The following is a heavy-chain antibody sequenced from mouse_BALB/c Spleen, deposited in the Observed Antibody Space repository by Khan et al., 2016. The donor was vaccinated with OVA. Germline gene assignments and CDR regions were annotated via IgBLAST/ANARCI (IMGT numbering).Heavy chain of an antibody. Sequence: QVQLQQPGAELIRPGTSVKISCKASGYTFTNYWLGWIKQRPGHGLEWIGDIYPGGGYTNYNEKFKGKATLTADTSSSTAYMQLSGLTSEDSTVYFCARWATWYFDVWGAGTTVTVSS. CDR1: GYTFTNYW. V-gene: IGHV1-63*02. J-gene: IGHJ1*01. CDR3: ARWATWYFDV. CDR2: IYPGGGYT. D-gene: IGHD3-1*01.